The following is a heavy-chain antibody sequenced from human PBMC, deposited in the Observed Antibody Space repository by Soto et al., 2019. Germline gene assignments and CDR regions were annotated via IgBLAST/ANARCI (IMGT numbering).Heavy chain of an antibody. J-gene: IGHJ4*02. V-gene: IGHV4-59*01. D-gene: IGHD5-18*01. CDR2: IYYSGST. CDR1: GGSISSYY. Sequence: SETLSLTCTVSGGSISSYYWSWIRQPPGKGLEWIGYIYYSGSTNYNPSLKSRVTISVDTSKNQFSLKLSSVTAADTAVYYCARDDGYSYGYDYWGQGTLVTVSS. CDR3: ARDDGYSYGYDY.